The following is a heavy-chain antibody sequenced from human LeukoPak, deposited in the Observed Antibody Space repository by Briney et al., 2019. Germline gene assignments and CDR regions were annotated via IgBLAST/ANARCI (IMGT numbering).Heavy chain of an antibody. CDR2: TYHRSKWYN. V-gene: IGHV6-1*01. CDR3: ARVKDYYDGSVYYFLDY. J-gene: IGHJ4*02. D-gene: IGHD3-22*01. CDR1: GDSVSSNTAA. Sequence: SQTLSLTCAISGDSVSSNTAAWSWIRQSPSRGLEWLGRTYHRSKWYNDYAVSVKSRITINPDTSKNLFSLQLNSVTSEDTAVYYCARVKDYYDGSVYYFLDYWGQGSLVSVSS.